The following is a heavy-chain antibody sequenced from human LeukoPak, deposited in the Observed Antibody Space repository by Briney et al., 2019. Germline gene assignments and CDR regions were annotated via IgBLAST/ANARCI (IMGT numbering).Heavy chain of an antibody. CDR2: ISAYNGNT. D-gene: IGHD3-16*02. CDR1: GYTFTGYY. V-gene: IGHV1-18*04. Sequence: ASVKVSCKASGYTFTGYYMHWVRQAPGQGLEWMGWISAYNGNTNYAQKLQGRVTMTTDTSTSTAYMELRSLRSDDTAVYYCARDPRRHDYVWGSYRNPDFDYWGQGTLVTVSS. J-gene: IGHJ4*02. CDR3: ARDPRRHDYVWGSYRNPDFDY.